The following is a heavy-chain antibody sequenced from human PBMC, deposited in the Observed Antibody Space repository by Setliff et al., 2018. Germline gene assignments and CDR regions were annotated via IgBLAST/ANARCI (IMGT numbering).Heavy chain of an antibody. Sequence: PSGTLSLTCAVSGGSISSGDASWSWVRQPPGKGLEWIGEIYHSGSTNYNPSLKSRVTISVDKSKNQFSLKLSSVTAADTAVYYCASSGGDTIFGVVMSPSYYFDYWGQGTLVTVSS. CDR1: GGSISSGDAS. V-gene: IGHV4-4*02. J-gene: IGHJ4*02. D-gene: IGHD3-3*01. CDR3: ASSGGDTIFGVVMSPSYYFDY. CDR2: IYHSGST.